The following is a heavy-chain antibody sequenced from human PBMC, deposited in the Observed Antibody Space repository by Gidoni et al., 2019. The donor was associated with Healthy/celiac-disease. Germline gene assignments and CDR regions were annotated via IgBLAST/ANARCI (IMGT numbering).Heavy chain of an antibody. CDR2: ISWNSGSI. D-gene: IGHD6-19*01. Sequence: EVQLVESGGGLVQPGRSLRLSCAASGFTFDDYAMHWVRQAPGKGLEWVSGISWNSGSIGYADSVKGRFTISRDNAKNSLYLQMNSLRAEDTALYYCAKSYSSGWYYFDYWGQGTRVTVSS. CDR1: GFTFDDYA. J-gene: IGHJ4*02. CDR3: AKSYSSGWYYFDY. V-gene: IGHV3-9*01.